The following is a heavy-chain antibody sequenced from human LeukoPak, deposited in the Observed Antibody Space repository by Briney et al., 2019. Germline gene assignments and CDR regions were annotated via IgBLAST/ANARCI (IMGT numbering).Heavy chain of an antibody. J-gene: IGHJ5*02. Sequence: SETLSLTCTVSGGSISSGHYYWAWIRQSPGKGLEWIGSIYYSGTTYYNPSLKSRVTISVDTSKNQFSLKLSSVTAADTAVYYCAVASTYSSSSWDVLDGWFDPWGQGTLVTVSS. V-gene: IGHV4-39*07. CDR2: IYYSGTT. CDR1: GGSISSGHYY. CDR3: AVASTYSSSSWDVLDGWFDP. D-gene: IGHD6-6*01.